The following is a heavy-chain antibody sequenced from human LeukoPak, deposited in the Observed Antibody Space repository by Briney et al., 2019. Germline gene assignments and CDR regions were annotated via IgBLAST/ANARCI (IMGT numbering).Heavy chain of an antibody. J-gene: IGHJ4*02. V-gene: IGHV3-23*01. CDR1: GFTFSSYA. Sequence: PGGSLRLSCAASGFTFSSYAMSWVRQAPGKGLEWVSAISGSGGSTYYADSVKGRFTISRDNSKNTLYLQMNSLRAEDTAVYYCVLSSSNTGQRDYWGQGTLVTVSS. CDR3: VLSSSNTGQRDY. CDR2: ISGSGGST. D-gene: IGHD6-13*01.